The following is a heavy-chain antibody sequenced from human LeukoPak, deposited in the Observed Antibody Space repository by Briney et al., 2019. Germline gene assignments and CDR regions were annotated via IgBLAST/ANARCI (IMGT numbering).Heavy chain of an antibody. CDR1: GYTLSTHY. CDR2: ISDHSGNT. CDR3: ARDLSSGGWTLEFDY. V-gene: IGHV1-18*01. Sequence: GASEKVSCKTSGYTLSTHYNSWVRQAPPHAFQWMGWISDHSGNTKYPQNFQRRISLTTDTSATTAYMELRSLTSDDTAVYYCARDLSSGGWTLEFDYWGQGGMVAVAS. J-gene: IGHJ4*02. D-gene: IGHD1-1*01.